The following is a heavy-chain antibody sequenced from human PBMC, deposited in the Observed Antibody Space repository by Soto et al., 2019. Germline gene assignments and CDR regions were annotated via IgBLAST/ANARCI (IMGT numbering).Heavy chain of an antibody. CDR1: GGSISSGGYS. CDR3: ARDGHGWNCISTSCYYYYGMDV. CDR2: IYHSGST. V-gene: IGHV4-30-2*01. J-gene: IGHJ6*02. D-gene: IGHD2-2*01. Sequence: QLQLQESGSGLVKPSQTLSLTCAVSGGSISSGGYSWSWIRQPPGKGLEWIGYIYHSGSTYYNPSLKSRVTISVDRSKNQFSLKLSSVTAADTAVYYCARDGHGWNCISTSCYYYYGMDVWGQGTTVTVSS.